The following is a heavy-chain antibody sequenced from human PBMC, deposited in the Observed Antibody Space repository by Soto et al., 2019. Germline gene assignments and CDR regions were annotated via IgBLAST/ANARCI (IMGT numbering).Heavy chain of an antibody. CDR1: GGTFSSYT. J-gene: IGHJ4*02. Sequence: QVQLVQSGAEVKKPGSSVKVSCKASGGTFSSYTISWVRQAPGQGLEWMGRIIPILGIANYAQKFQGRVTIXXDXSXXTAYMELSSLRSEDTAVYYCARETGSWANPTGADYWGQGTLVTVSS. D-gene: IGHD6-13*01. V-gene: IGHV1-69*02. CDR2: IIPILGIA. CDR3: ARETGSWANPTGADY.